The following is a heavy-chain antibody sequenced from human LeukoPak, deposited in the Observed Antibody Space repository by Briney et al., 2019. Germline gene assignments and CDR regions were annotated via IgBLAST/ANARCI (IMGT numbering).Heavy chain of an antibody. V-gene: IGHV3-64*04. CDR2: ISSNGGST. CDR3: ARDGVVVTAILGYFDY. J-gene: IGHJ4*02. Sequence: GSLRLSCSASGFTFSSYAMHWVRQAPGKGLEYVSAISSNGGSTYYADSVKGRFTISRDNSKNSLYLQMNSLRAEDTAVYYCARDGVVVTAILGYFDYWGQGTLVTVSS. D-gene: IGHD2-21*02. CDR1: GFTFSSYA.